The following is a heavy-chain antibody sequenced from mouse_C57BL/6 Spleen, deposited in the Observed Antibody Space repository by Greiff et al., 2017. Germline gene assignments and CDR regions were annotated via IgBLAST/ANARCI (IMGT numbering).Heavy chain of an antibody. D-gene: IGHD2-5*01. CDR3: ARQRDSNYWDYAMDY. V-gene: IGHV5-12*01. CDR1: GFTFSDYY. Sequence: EVHLVESGGGLVQPGGSLKLSCAASGFTFSDYYMSWVRQTPGQRLEWVAYISHGGGSTYYPDTVKGRFTISRDNAKNTLYLQMSRLKSEDTDMYYGARQRDSNYWDYAMDYWGQGTSVTVSS. J-gene: IGHJ4*01. CDR2: ISHGGGST.